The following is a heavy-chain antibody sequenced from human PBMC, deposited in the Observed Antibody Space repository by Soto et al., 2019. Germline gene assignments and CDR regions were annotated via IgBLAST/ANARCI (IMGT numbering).Heavy chain of an antibody. CDR3: ARDQYCSGGSCSQKDDYYYDGMDV. J-gene: IGHJ6*02. D-gene: IGHD2-15*01. CDR1: GFTFSSYA. CDR2: ISYDGSNK. Sequence: QVQLVESGGGVVQPGRSLRLSCAASGFTFSSYAMHWVRQAPGKGLEWVAVISYDGSNKYYADSVKGRFTISRDNSKNTRYLQMNSLRAEDTAVYYCARDQYCSGGSCSQKDDYYYDGMDVWGQGTTVTVSS. V-gene: IGHV3-30-3*01.